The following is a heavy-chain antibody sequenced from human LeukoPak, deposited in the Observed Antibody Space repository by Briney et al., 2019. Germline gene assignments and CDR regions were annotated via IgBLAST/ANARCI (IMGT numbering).Heavy chain of an antibody. CDR2: ISDSGGST. Sequence: GGSLRLSCAASGFTFSSYAMSWVRQAPGKGLEWVSGISDSGGSTNYAASVKGWFTISRDNSKDTLYLQMNSLRAEDTAVYYCAKEDSVRREFDYWGQGTLATVSS. J-gene: IGHJ4*02. CDR1: GFTFSSYA. CDR3: AKEDSVRREFDY. V-gene: IGHV3-23*01.